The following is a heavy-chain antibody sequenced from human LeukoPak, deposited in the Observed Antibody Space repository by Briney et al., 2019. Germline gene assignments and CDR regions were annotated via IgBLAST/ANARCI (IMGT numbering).Heavy chain of an antibody. CDR3: AKQHDILTGYYS. Sequence: PGWSLRLSCAASGFTFSSYSMSWVRQAAGKGREWVSAISGRGGSTYDADYGKGRFTISRDNSKNTLYLQMNSLRAEDTAVYYCAKQHDILTGYYSWGQGTLVTVSS. CDR1: GFTFSSYS. D-gene: IGHD3-9*01. V-gene: IGHV3-23*01. CDR2: ISGRGGST. J-gene: IGHJ4*02.